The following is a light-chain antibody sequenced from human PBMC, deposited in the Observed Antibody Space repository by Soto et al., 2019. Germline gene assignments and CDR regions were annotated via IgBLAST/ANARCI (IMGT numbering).Light chain of an antibody. Sequence: QSALTQPASVSGSPGQSITISCTGTSGDVGSYNRVSWYQQHPGKAPKLIIYEVTDRPSGVSNRVSGSKSGNTASLTISGLEADDEAQYYCSSYTNINTRACVFGTGTKLAVL. CDR1: SGDVGSYNR. CDR3: SSYTNINTRACV. V-gene: IGLV2-14*01. CDR2: EVT. J-gene: IGLJ1*01.